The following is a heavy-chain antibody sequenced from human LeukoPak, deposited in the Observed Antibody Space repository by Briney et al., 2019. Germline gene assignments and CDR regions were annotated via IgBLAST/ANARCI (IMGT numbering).Heavy chain of an antibody. Sequence: SQTLSLTCTVSGGSISSGGYYWSWIRHHPGKGLEWIGYIYYSGTTYSNPSLKSRVTISVDTSKTQFSLKLTSVAAADTAVYYCARRVGYCSGGSCYFDYWGQGTMVTVSS. CDR3: ARRVGYCSGGSCYFDY. V-gene: IGHV4-31*03. CDR1: GGSISSGGYY. D-gene: IGHD2-15*01. CDR2: IYYSGTT. J-gene: IGHJ4*02.